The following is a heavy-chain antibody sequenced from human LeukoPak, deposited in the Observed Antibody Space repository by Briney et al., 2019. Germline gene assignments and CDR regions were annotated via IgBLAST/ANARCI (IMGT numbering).Heavy chain of an antibody. D-gene: IGHD2-15*01. CDR2: ISGSGGST. CDR3: AKDATPLGYCSGGSCYSFDY. V-gene: IGHV3-23*01. CDR1: GFTFSSYA. Sequence: GGSLRLSRAASGFTFSSYAMSWVRQAPGKGLEWVSAISGSGGSTYYADSVKGRFTISRDNSKNTLYLQMNSLRAEDTAVYYCAKDATPLGYCSGGSCYSFDYWGQGTLVTVSS. J-gene: IGHJ4*02.